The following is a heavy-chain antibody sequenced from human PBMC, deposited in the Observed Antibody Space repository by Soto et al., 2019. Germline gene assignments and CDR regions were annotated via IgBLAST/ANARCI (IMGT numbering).Heavy chain of an antibody. D-gene: IGHD3-10*01. V-gene: IGHV1-69*13. CDR3: ARVPGSGSYSYFDY. CDR1: GGTFSSYA. CDR2: IIPIFGTA. J-gene: IGHJ4*02. Sequence: SVKVSCKASGGTFSSYAISWVRQAPGQGLEWMGGIIPIFGTANYAQKFQGRVAITADESTSTAYMELSSLRSEDTAVYYCARVPGSGSYSYFDYWGQGTLVTVSS.